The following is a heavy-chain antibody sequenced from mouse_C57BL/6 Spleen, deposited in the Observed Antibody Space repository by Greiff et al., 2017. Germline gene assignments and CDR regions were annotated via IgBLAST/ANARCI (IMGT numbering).Heavy chain of an antibody. CDR3: ARSYGSSYDYAMDY. Sequence: VQLQESGPELVKPGASVKISCKASGYAFSSSWMNWVKQRPGKGLEWIGRIYPGDGDTNYNGKFKGKATLTADKSSSTASMQLSSLTSEDSAVYFCARSYGSSYDYAMDYWGQGTSVTVSS. CDR1: GYAFSSSW. CDR2: IYPGDGDT. J-gene: IGHJ4*01. V-gene: IGHV1-82*01. D-gene: IGHD1-1*01.